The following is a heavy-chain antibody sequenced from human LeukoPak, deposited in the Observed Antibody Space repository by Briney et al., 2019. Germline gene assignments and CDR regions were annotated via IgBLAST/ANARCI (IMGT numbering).Heavy chain of an antibody. V-gene: IGHV3-21*06. D-gene: IGHD1-14*01. Sequence: GGSLRLSCTASGLTFSTSGFNWVRRAPGKGLEWVASIGPTGSDRYHADSIEGRFTISRDNANNFLYLQMNSLRAEDTAVYYCATETNGRHYDYWGQGTLLTVSS. CDR3: ATETNGRHYDY. CDR2: IGPTGSDR. CDR1: GLTFSTSG. J-gene: IGHJ4*02.